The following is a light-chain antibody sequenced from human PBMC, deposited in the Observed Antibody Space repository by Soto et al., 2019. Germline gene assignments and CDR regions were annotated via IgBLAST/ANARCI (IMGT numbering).Light chain of an antibody. CDR2: EVG. Sequence: QSALTQPASVSGSPGQSITISCIGTSSDIGDYNYVSWYQQHPGKAPKLIIFEVGDRPSGVSNRFSGSKSGYTASLTISGLQAEDEADYYCSSHTSTSTWVFGAGTKLTVL. CDR1: SSDIGDYNY. CDR3: SSHTSTSTWV. J-gene: IGLJ3*02. V-gene: IGLV2-14*01.